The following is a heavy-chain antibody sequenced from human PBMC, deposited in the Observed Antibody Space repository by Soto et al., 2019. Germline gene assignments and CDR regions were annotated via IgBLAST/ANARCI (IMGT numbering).Heavy chain of an antibody. V-gene: IGHV1-69*19. CDR2: ISPMFGAA. D-gene: IGHD3-10*01. J-gene: IGHJ4*02. CDR1: GGTFNTYA. Sequence: QVQLVQSGAEMKKPGSSVKVSCQSSGGTFNTYAMNWVRQAPGQGPEWMGDISPMFGAANYAPKFQGRVTITPDESTGTSYMQLSSLTSEDTALYFCAMEVQVHTPAVVHWGQGTVVSVPS. CDR3: AMEVQVHTPAVVH.